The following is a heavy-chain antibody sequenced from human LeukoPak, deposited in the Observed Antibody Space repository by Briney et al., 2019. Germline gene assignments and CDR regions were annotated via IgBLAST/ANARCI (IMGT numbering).Heavy chain of an antibody. Sequence: GGSLRLSCAASGFTFSSYWMHWVRQAPGKGLVWVSRINSDGSSTSYADSVKGRFTISRDNAKNTLYLQMNSLRAEDTAVYYGAREVVVVAATSGLDYWGQGTLVTVSS. V-gene: IGHV3-74*01. D-gene: IGHD2-15*01. J-gene: IGHJ4*02. CDR1: GFTFSSYW. CDR3: AREVVVVAATSGLDY. CDR2: INSDGSST.